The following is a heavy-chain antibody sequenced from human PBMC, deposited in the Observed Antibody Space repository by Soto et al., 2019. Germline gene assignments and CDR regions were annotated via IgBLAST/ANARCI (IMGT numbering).Heavy chain of an antibody. D-gene: IGHD6-25*01. J-gene: IGHJ6*03. CDR1: GFTFSSYD. CDR2: IGTAGDT. V-gene: IGHV3-13*01. Sequence: GGSLRLSCAASGFTFSSYDMHWVRQATGKGLEWVSAIGTAGDTYYPGSVKGRFTISRENAKNSLYLQMNSLRARDTAVYYCARVVSGYSTPGYGDYYYYMDVWGKGTTVTVSS. CDR3: ARVVSGYSTPGYGDYYYYMDV.